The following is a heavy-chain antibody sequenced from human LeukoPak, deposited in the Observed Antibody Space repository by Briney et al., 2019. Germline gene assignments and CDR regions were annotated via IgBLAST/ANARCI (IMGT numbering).Heavy chain of an antibody. Sequence: GGSLRLSCAASGFTFSSYSMNWVRQAPGKGLEWVSSTSSSSSYIYYADSVKGRFTISRDNAKNSLYLQMNSLRAEDTAVYYCARDYDYYDSSGYSDAFDIWGQGTMVTVSS. V-gene: IGHV3-21*01. CDR1: GFTFSSYS. D-gene: IGHD3-22*01. CDR2: TSSSSSYI. J-gene: IGHJ3*02. CDR3: ARDYDYYDSSGYSDAFDI.